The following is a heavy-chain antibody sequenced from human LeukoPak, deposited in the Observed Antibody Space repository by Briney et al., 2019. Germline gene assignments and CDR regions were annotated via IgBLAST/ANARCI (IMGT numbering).Heavy chain of an antibody. CDR1: GGSFSGYY. CDR3: ARPLMGDSSGYYYWYFDL. D-gene: IGHD3-22*01. Sequence: SETLSLTCAVYGGSFSGYYWSWIRQPPGKGLEWIGEINHSGSTNYNPSLKSRVTISVDTSKNQFSLKLSSVTAADTAVYYCARPLMGDSSGYYYWYFDLWGRGTLVTVSS. J-gene: IGHJ2*01. V-gene: IGHV4-34*01. CDR2: INHSGST.